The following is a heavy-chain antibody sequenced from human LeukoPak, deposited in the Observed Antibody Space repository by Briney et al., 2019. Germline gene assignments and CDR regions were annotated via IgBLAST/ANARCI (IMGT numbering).Heavy chain of an antibody. V-gene: IGHV4-34*01. J-gene: IGHJ5*02. CDR1: GGSFSGYY. CDR2: INHSGST. Sequence: SGTLSLTCAVYGGSFSGYYWSWIRQPPGKGLEWIGEINHSGSTNYNPSLKSRVTISVDTSKNQFSLKLSSVTAADTAVYYCARGWRGYCSGGSCLGHRRGWFDPWGQGTLVTVSS. D-gene: IGHD2-15*01. CDR3: ARGWRGYCSGGSCLGHRRGWFDP.